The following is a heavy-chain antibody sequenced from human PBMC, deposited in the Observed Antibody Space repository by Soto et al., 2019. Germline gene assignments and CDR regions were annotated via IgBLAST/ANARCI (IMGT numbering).Heavy chain of an antibody. CDR2: ISAYNGNT. V-gene: IGHV1-18*01. CDR1: GYTFTSYG. J-gene: IGHJ5*02. Sequence: ASVKVSCKASGYTFTSYGISWVRQAPGQGLEWMGWISAYNGNTNYAQKLPGRVTMTTDTSTSTAYMELRSLRSDDTAVYYCARVGYIVAATILLRWFDPWGQGTLVTVSS. CDR3: ARVGYIVAATILLRWFDP. D-gene: IGHD1-26*01.